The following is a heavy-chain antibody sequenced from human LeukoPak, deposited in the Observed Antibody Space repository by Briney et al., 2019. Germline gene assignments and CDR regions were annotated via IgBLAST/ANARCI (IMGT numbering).Heavy chain of an antibody. J-gene: IGHJ4*02. V-gene: IGHV3-21*01. CDR1: GFTFSNYN. D-gene: IGHD4-17*01. CDR2: ISDSSDYI. CDR3: ARDDYGDLFDY. Sequence: GGSLRLSCAASGFTFSNYNMNWVRQAPGKGLEWVSSISDSSDYIYYADSVKGRFTISRDNAKNSLYLQMNSLGAEDTAVYYCARDDYGDLFDYWGQGILVTVSS.